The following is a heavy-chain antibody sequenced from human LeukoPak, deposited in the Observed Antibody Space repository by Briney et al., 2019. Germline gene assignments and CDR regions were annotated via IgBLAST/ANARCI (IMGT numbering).Heavy chain of an antibody. V-gene: IGHV3-21*01. Sequence: PGGSLRLSCAASGFTFSSYSMNWVRQAPGKGLEWVSSISSSSSYIYYADSVKGRYTISRDNAKNSLYLQMNSLRAEDTAVYYCARDRRGYYGSSGYYSQRPFDYWGQGTLVTVSS. CDR3: ARDRRGYYGSSGYYSQRPFDY. J-gene: IGHJ4*02. CDR2: ISSSSSYI. D-gene: IGHD3-22*01. CDR1: GFTFSSYS.